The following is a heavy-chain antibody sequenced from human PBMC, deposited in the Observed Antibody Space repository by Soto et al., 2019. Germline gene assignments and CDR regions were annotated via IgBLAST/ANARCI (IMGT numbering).Heavy chain of an antibody. CDR3: ARDSTTGSDLPH. J-gene: IGHJ4*02. V-gene: IGHV1-18*01. CDR1: GYTFTSYG. CDR2: ISVYNGHT. D-gene: IGHD1-1*01. Sequence: VASVKVSCKASGYTFTSYGINWVRQAPGQGLEWMGWISVYNGHTNYAQKLQGRVTMTTDTSTSTAYMELRSLRSDDTAVYYCARDSTTGSDLPHWGQGTLVTVSS.